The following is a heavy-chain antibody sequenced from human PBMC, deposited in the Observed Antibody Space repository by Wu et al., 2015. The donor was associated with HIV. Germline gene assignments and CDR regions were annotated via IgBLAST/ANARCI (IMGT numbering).Heavy chain of an antibody. Sequence: QDQLVQSGAEVKKPGASVKVSCKASGYTFTSYGISWVRQAPGQGLEWMGWISAYNGNTNYAQKLQGRVTMTTDTSTSTVYMELSSLRSEDTAVYYCARGGATELLMVRVWTAEYWGQGTLVTVSS. D-gene: IGHD1-26*01. J-gene: IGHJ4*02. CDR2: ISAYNGNT. CDR3: ARGGATELLMVRVWTAEY. V-gene: IGHV1-18*01. CDR1: GYTFTSYG.